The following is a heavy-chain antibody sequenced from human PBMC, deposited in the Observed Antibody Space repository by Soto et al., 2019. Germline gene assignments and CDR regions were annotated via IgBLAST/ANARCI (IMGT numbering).Heavy chain of an antibody. D-gene: IGHD2-8*01. CDR3: ARSTPKVYCTNGLCYTLYYFDY. J-gene: IGHJ4*02. V-gene: IGHV4-59*01. Sequence: SETLSLTCTVSGDSISSSYWSWIRQPPGKGLEWIGYIYYIGSTNYNPSLKSRVTISVDTSKNQFSLKLSSVTAADTAIYYCARSTPKVYCTNGLCYTLYYFDYWGQGPLVTVSS. CDR1: GDSISSSY. CDR2: IYYIGST.